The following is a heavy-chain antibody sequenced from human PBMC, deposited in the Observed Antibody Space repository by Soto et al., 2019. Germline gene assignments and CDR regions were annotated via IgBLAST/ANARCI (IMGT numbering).Heavy chain of an antibody. CDR3: ANLAYCGGDCYSRSGY. D-gene: IGHD2-21*02. CDR2: ISGSGGST. CDR1: GFTFSSYA. J-gene: IGHJ4*02. V-gene: IGHV3-23*01. Sequence: EVQLLESGGGLVQPGGSLRLSCAASGFTFSSYAMSWVRQAPGKGLEWVSAISGSGGSTYYADSVKGRFTISRDNSKNTLYLQMNSLRVEDTAVYYCANLAYCGGDCYSRSGYWGQGTLVTVSS.